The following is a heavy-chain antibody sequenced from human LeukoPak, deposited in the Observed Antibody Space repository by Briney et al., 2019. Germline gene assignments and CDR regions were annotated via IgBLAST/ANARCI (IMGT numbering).Heavy chain of an antibody. Sequence: ASVKVSCKASGYTFPSFGLSWVRQAPGQGLEWIGWISAYNGNTNYAQKLLGRVTVTTDTSTNTAYLELRSLTSDDTAVYYCARDCDRSGYFCYWGQGTLVTVFS. D-gene: IGHD3-22*01. CDR3: ARDCDRSGYFCY. J-gene: IGHJ4*02. V-gene: IGHV1-18*01. CDR2: ISAYNGNT. CDR1: GYTFPSFG.